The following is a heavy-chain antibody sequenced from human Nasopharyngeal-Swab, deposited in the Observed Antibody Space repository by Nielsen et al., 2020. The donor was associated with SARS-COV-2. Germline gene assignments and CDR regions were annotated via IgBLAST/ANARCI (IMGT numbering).Heavy chain of an antibody. D-gene: IGHD5/OR15-5a*01. CDR1: GGSISSHY. CDR2: IYHSGST. V-gene: IGHV4-59*08. Sequence: SETLSLTCTVSGGSISSHYWGWIRQSPGKGLEWIGYIYHSGSTNYNPSLKSRVTISVDTSKNQFSLKLSSVTAADTAVYYCARLDYSVYVDYWGQGTLVTVSS. CDR3: ARLDYSVYVDY. J-gene: IGHJ4*02.